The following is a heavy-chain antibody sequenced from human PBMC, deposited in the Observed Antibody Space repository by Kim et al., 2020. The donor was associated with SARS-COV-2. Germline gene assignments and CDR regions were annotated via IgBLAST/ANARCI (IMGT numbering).Heavy chain of an antibody. CDR1: GFPFSSWA. D-gene: IGHD1-1*01. V-gene: IGHV3-23*01. Sequence: GGSLRLSCATSGFPFSSWAMTWVRQAPGKGLEWVSGISGSGDSTDYADSVKGRFTISRDNSKNTLYLQMNSLRAEDTAVYYCVHIGNRAYWFQGSLVTVS. J-gene: IGHJ4*02. CDR2: ISGSGDST. CDR3: VHIGNRAY.